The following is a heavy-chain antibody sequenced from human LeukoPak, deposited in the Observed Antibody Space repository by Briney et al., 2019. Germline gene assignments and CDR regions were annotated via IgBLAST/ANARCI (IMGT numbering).Heavy chain of an antibody. D-gene: IGHD4-17*01. J-gene: IGHJ6*03. CDR1: GFTFSSYD. V-gene: IGHV3-48*03. CDR2: ISGSGSTI. CDR3: ARGFSGDQHYYYYYYMDV. Sequence: GGSLRLSCAASGFTFSSYDMNWVRQAPGKGLEWVSYISGSGSTIYYADSVKGRFTISRDNAKNSLYLQMNSLRAEDTAVYYCARGFSGDQHYYYYYYMDVWGKGTTVTVSS.